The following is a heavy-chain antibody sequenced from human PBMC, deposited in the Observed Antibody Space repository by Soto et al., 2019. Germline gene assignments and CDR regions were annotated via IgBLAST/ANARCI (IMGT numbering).Heavy chain of an antibody. CDR2: FYASGYT. Sequence: QVKLQESGPGLVKPSEPLSLTCAVSGGSISNYYWCGIRHPAGKGLEWIGRFYASGYTNYNPSLKSRVTMSLDISKNQFSLRLSSVTAADTAVYYCARGNQVAMSDYWGQGTLVTVSS. CDR1: GGSISNYY. CDR3: ARGNQVAMSDY. V-gene: IGHV4-4*07. J-gene: IGHJ4*02.